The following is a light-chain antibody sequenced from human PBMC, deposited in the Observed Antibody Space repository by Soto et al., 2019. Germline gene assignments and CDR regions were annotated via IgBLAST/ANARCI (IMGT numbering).Light chain of an antibody. J-gene: IGKJ1*01. Sequence: DIQMTQSPSTLSASVGDRVTITCRASQSISSWLAWYQQKPGKAPKLLMYKASSLESGVPSRFSGSGSGTEFTLTLSSLQPDDFATYYCQQYNSYSGTFGQGTKVEIK. CDR2: KAS. CDR3: QQYNSYSGT. CDR1: QSISSW. V-gene: IGKV1-5*03.